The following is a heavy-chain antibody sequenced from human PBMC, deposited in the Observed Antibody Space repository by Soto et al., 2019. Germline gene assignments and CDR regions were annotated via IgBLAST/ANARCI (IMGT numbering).Heavy chain of an antibody. CDR3: ARGDRSSGWNP. Sequence: EVQLLESGGGLVQPGGSLRLSCAVSGFTFISYAMSWVRQAPGKGLDWVAAITSHGGGTYYAGSVTGRFTISRDNSQNTLYLQMNSLRAEDTAIYYCARGDRSSGWNPWGLGTLVTVSS. J-gene: IGHJ5*02. V-gene: IGHV3-23*01. D-gene: IGHD6-19*01. CDR2: ITSHGGGT. CDR1: GFTFISYA.